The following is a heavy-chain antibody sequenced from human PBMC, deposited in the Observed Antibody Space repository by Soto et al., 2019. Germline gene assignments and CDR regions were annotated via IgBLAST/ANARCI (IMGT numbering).Heavy chain of an antibody. CDR2: MNPNGGNT. V-gene: IGHV1-8*01. D-gene: IGHD6-13*01. CDR1: GYTFTSYD. Sequence: QVQLVQSGAEVKKPGASVKVSCKASGYTFTSYDINWVRQATGQGLEWMGWMNPNGGNTGYAQKFQGRVTMTRNTSISTAYMELSSLRSEDTAVYYCARESIAAAGTFWFDPWGQGTLVTVSS. J-gene: IGHJ5*02. CDR3: ARESIAAAGTFWFDP.